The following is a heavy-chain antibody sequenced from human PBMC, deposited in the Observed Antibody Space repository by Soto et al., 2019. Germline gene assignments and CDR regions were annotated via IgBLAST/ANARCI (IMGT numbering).Heavy chain of an antibody. CDR3: ASSSSSRARGYFDY. CDR2: ISGYNGNT. CDR1: FYTFSSRG. Sequence: GASVKVSCKASFYTFSSRGINWVRQAPGQGLEWMGWISGYNGNTNYAQKLQGRVTMTTDTSTSTAYMELRSLRSDDTAVYYCASSSSSRARGYFDYWGQGTLVTVSS. V-gene: IGHV1-18*04. J-gene: IGHJ4*02. D-gene: IGHD6-13*01.